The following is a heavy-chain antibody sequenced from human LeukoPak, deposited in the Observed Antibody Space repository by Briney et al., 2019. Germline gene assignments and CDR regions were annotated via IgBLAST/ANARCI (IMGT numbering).Heavy chain of an antibody. CDR2: INPNSGGT. J-gene: IGHJ5*02. D-gene: IGHD2-8*01. CDR1: GYTFTGYY. Sequence: ASVKVSCKASGYTFTGYYMHWVRQAPGQGLEWMGWINPNSGGTNYAQKFQGRVTMTRDTSISTAYMELSRLRPDDTAVYYCARMPLGYCTNGVCFSSWFDPWGQGTLVTVSS. V-gene: IGHV1-2*02. CDR3: ARMPLGYCTNGVCFSSWFDP.